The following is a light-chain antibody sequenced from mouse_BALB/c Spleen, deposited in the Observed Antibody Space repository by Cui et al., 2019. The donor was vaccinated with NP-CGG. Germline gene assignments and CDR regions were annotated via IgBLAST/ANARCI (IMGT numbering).Light chain of an antibody. Sequence: QAVVTQESALTTSPDETVTLTCRSCTGAVTTSNYANLVQERPDHLFTGLIGGTNNRAPGVPARFSGSLIGDKAALTITGAQTEDEAIYFCALWYSNHWVFGGGTKLTVL. CDR3: ALWYSNHWV. J-gene: IGLJ1*01. CDR2: GTN. CDR1: TGAVTTSNY. V-gene: IGLV1*01.